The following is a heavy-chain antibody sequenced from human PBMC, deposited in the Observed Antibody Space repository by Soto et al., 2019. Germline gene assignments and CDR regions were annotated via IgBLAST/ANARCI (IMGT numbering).Heavy chain of an antibody. CDR1: GGSISSGGYY. CDR3: ARAPFPRGIAAASLYYYYGMDV. D-gene: IGHD6-13*01. V-gene: IGHV4-31*03. J-gene: IGHJ6*02. CDR2: IYYSGST. Sequence: QVQLQESGPGLVKPSQTLSLTCTVSGGSISSGGYYWSWIRQHPGKGLEWIGYIYYSGSTYYNPSLKSRVTISVDTSKNQFSLKLSSVTAADTAVYYCARAPFPRGIAAASLYYYYGMDVWGQGTTVTVSS.